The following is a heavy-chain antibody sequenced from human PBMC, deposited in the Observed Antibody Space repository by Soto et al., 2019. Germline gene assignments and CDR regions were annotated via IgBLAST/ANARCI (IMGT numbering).Heavy chain of an antibody. CDR3: AKERWFGEDYIDY. CDR1: GFTFSSYG. D-gene: IGHD3-10*01. J-gene: IGHJ4*02. CDR2: ISYDGSNK. V-gene: IGHV3-30*18. Sequence: ESVGGVVQPGRSLRLSCAASGFTFSSYGMHWVRQAPGKGLEWVAVISYDGSNKYYADSVKGRFTISRDNSKNTLYLQMNSLRAEDTAVYYCAKERWFGEDYIDYWGQGTLVTVSS.